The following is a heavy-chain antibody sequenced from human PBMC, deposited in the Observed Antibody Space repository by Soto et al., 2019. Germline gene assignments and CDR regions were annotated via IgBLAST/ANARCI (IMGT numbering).Heavy chain of an antibody. Sequence: QLVQSGGGVVQPGRSLTLSCEGSGFNFASHGMHWVRQAPGKGLEWVAVISYDGSTKYYGDSVKGRCTISRDNSKNAVHPQVNSLRPEDTALYSCASYRPAILADVSWLEFWGQGTLVTVSS. J-gene: IGHJ4*02. CDR1: GFNFASHG. V-gene: IGHV3-30*03. CDR2: ISYDGSTK. CDR3: ASYRPAILADVSWLEF. D-gene: IGHD3-3*01.